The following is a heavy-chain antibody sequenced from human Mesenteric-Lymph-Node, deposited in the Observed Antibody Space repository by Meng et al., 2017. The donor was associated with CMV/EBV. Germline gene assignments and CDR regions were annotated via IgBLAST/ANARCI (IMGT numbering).Heavy chain of an antibody. CDR3: ARDPSPYYDFWSGYGGFDP. V-gene: IGHV3-74*01. CDR2: INSDGSST. D-gene: IGHD3-3*01. Sequence: GESLKISCAASGFTFSSYWMHWVRQAPGKGLVWVSRINSDGSSTSYADSVKGRFTISRDNAKNTLHLQMNSLRAEDTAVYYCARDPSPYYDFWSGYGGFDPWGQGTLVTVSS. J-gene: IGHJ5*02. CDR1: GFTFSSYW.